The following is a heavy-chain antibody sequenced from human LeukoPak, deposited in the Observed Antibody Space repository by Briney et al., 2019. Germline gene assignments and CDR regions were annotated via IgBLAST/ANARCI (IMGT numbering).Heavy chain of an antibody. CDR1: GGSVSSGSYY. Sequence: SETLSLTCTVSGGSVSSGSYYWSWIRQPPGKGLEWIGYIYYSGSTNYNPSLKSRVTISVDTSKNQFSLKLSSVTAADTAVYYCARSDKGYYGSGSCTFDYWGQGTLVTVSS. D-gene: IGHD3-10*01. J-gene: IGHJ4*02. CDR3: ARSDKGYYGSGSCTFDY. V-gene: IGHV4-61*01. CDR2: IYYSGST.